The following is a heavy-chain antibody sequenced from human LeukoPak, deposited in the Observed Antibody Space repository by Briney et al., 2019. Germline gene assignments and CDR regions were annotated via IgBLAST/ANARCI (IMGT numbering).Heavy chain of an antibody. CDR2: INAGNGNT. CDR3: ARDLVAYCSSTSYYGIDP. J-gene: IGHJ5*02. D-gene: IGHD2-2*01. Sequence: ASVKVSCKASGYTFTSYAMHWVRQAPGQRLEWMGWINAGNGNTKYSQKFQGRVTITRDTSASTAYMELSSLRSEDTAVYYCARDLVAYCSSTSYYGIDPWGQGTLVTVSS. V-gene: IGHV1-3*01. CDR1: GYTFTSYA.